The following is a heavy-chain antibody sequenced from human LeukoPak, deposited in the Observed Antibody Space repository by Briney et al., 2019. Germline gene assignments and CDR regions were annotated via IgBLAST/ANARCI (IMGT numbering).Heavy chain of an antibody. V-gene: IGHV4-61*02. CDR3: ASQLLVGYFDY. D-gene: IGHD2-2*01. Sequence: SETLSPTCTVSGGSISSGDYYWSWFRQPAGKGLEWIGRIYSSGSTRYNPSLKSRVTISVDTSKNQFSLKLSSVTAADTAVYYCASQLLVGYFDYWGQGTLVTVSS. J-gene: IGHJ4*02. CDR1: GGSISSGDYY. CDR2: IYSSGST.